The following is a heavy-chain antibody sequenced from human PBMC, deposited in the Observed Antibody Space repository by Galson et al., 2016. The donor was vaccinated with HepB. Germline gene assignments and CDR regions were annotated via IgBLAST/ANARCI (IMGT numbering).Heavy chain of an antibody. J-gene: IGHJ4*02. CDR2: IKQDGSEI. CDR1: GFSFRNYA. Sequence: SLRLSCAASGFSFRNYAMPWVRQAPGKGLEWVANIKQDGSEIYYMDSVKGRFSISRDNSKKSLYLQMNSLRAEDTAVYYCARILGANDWGQGTLVTVSS. D-gene: IGHD1-26*01. V-gene: IGHV3-7*01. CDR3: ARILGAND.